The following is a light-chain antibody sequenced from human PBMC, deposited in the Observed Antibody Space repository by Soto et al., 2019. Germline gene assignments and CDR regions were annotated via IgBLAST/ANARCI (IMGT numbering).Light chain of an antibody. J-gene: IGLJ1*01. Sequence: QCALTQPASVSGSLGQSIPIFNSGTSSDVGAYNYVSWYQQYPGKAPKLMIYHVTDRPSGVSNRFSGSKSGNTASLTISGLQAEDEADYYCCSYTTSNTFVFGTGTKVTVL. CDR3: CSYTTSNTFV. CDR2: HVT. V-gene: IGLV2-14*01. CDR1: SSDVGAYNY.